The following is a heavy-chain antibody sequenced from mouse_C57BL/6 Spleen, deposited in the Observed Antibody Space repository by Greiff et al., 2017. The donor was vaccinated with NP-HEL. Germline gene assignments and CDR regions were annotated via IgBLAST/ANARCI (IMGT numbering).Heavy chain of an antibody. V-gene: IGHV1-26*01. Sequence: VQLQQSGPELVKPGASVKISCKASGYTFTDYYMNWVKQSHGKSLEWIGDINPNNGGTSYNQKFKGKATLTVDKSSSTAYMELRSLTSEDSAVYYCARRGRRRGYYGSTPYWYFDVWGTGTTVTVSS. J-gene: IGHJ1*03. CDR2: INPNNGGT. CDR3: ARRGRRRGYYGSTPYWYFDV. D-gene: IGHD1-1*01. CDR1: GYTFTDYY.